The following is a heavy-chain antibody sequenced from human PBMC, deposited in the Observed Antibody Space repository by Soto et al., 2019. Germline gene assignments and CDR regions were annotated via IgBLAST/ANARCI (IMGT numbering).Heavy chain of an antibody. V-gene: IGHV1-69*13. CDR1: GGTFSSYR. Sequence: SVKSSCKAPGGTFSSYRINWVRQAPGQGLEWVGGIVPIRRTADYAQTFQGRVSITADESARTSYMELRSLRSQDTAVYYCVRDSWAKLSSSWGRGTLVTVSS. D-gene: IGHD6-13*01. J-gene: IGHJ4*02. CDR2: IVPIRRTA. CDR3: VRDSWAKLSSS.